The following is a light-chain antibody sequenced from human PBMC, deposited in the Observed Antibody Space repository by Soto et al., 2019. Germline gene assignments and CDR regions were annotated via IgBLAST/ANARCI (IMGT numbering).Light chain of an antibody. CDR2: GAS. Sequence: EIGLTQSPGTLSLSPGERATLSCRASQSVSISYLAWYQQKPGKAPRLLIYGASSRATGIPDMLSCSGSGIDFFVTMSRLEPEDFPMYYCKRYGRSLTCGGGTEVENK. CDR1: QSVSISY. CDR3: KRYGRSLT. V-gene: IGKV3-20*01. J-gene: IGKJ4*01.